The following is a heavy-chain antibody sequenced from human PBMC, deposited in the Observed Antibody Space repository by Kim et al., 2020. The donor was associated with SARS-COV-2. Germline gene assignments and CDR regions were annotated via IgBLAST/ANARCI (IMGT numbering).Heavy chain of an antibody. CDR2: INPNSGGT. Sequence: ASVKVSCKASGYTFTGYYMHWVRQAPGQGLEWMGRINPNSGGTNYAQKFQGRVTMTRDTSISTAYMELSRLRSDDTAVYYCARSYDPRYSSGWYPIDYWGQGTLVTVSS. D-gene: IGHD6-19*01. V-gene: IGHV1-2*06. J-gene: IGHJ4*02. CDR3: ARSYDPRYSSGWYPIDY. CDR1: GYTFTGYY.